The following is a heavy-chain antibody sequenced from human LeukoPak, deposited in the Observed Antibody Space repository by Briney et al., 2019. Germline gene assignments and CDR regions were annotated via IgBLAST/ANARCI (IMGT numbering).Heavy chain of an antibody. V-gene: IGHV4-34*01. D-gene: IGHD3-10*01. CDR1: GGSFSGNY. J-gene: IGHJ4*02. Sequence: SETLSLTCAVYGGSFSGNYWSWIRQPPGKGLEWIGEINHSGTTTSNPSLNSRPTISVDTSKTQFSLKRSSGTAADTAVYYCARFRRGYPVGIVSWGQGTLVTVS. CDR2: INHSGTT. CDR3: ARFRRGYPVGIVS.